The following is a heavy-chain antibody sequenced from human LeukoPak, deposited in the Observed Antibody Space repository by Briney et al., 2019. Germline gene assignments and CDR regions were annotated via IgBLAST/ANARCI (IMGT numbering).Heavy chain of an antibody. CDR2: INHSGST. CDR3: ARAGWPNRRYCSGGSCYPDY. CDR1: GGAISSSSYY. Sequence: PSETLSLTCTVSGGAISSSSYYWSWIRQPPGKGLEWIGEINHSGSTNYNPSLKSRVTISVDTSKNQFSLKLSSVTAADTAVYYCARAGWPNRRYCSGGSCYPDYWGQGTLVTVSS. J-gene: IGHJ4*02. V-gene: IGHV4-39*07. D-gene: IGHD2-15*01.